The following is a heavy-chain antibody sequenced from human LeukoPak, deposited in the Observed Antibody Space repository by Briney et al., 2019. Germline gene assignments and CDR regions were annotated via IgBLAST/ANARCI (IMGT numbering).Heavy chain of an antibody. V-gene: IGHV1-18*01. Sequence: VASVKVSCKASGYTFTSYGVNWVRQAPGQGLEWMGCISAYNGNTNYAQKLQGRVTMTTDTSTSRAYMELRSLRSDDTAVYYRAREANTVYHYDSSGYYGLDYWGQGTLVTVSS. CDR2: ISAYNGNT. D-gene: IGHD3-22*01. CDR3: AREANTVYHYDSSGYYGLDY. CDR1: GYTFTSYG. J-gene: IGHJ4*02.